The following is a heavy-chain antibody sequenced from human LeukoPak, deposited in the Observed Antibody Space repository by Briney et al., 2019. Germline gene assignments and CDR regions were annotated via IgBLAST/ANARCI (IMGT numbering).Heavy chain of an antibody. J-gene: IGHJ4*02. CDR3: ARAPTGQIDY. CDR2: ISGSGRP. D-gene: IGHD3-9*01. CDR1: GFTFSDYY. V-gene: IGHV3-11*01. Sequence: GGSLRLSCTASGFTFSDYYMTWIRQAPGKGLEWVSYISGSGRPRYADSATGRFTISRDNARNSLYLQMGSLRVEDTAVYYCARAPTGQIDYWGQGTLVTVSS.